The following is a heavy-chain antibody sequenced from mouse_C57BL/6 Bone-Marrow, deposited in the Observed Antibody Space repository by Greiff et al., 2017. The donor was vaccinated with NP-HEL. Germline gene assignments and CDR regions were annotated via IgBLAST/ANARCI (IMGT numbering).Heavy chain of an antibody. CDR2: IYPRDGST. V-gene: IGHV1-85*01. Sequence: VQLQESGPELVKPGASVKLSCKASGYTFTSYDINWVKQRPGQGLEWIGWIYPRDGSTKYNEKFKGKATLTVDTSSSTAYMELYSLTSEDSAVYVCARGRTKDGYDWYFDVWGTGTTVTVSS. D-gene: IGHD2-2*01. CDR1: GYTFTSYD. CDR3: ARGRTKDGYDWYFDV. J-gene: IGHJ1*03.